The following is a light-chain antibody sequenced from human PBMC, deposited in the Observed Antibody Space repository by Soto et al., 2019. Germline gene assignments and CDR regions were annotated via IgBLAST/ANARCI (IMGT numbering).Light chain of an antibody. CDR1: QSVSSSY. CDR3: QQYNNWPQT. V-gene: IGKV3-20*01. Sequence: EIVLTQSPGTLSSSPGERATISCRASQSVSSSYLAWYQQKPGQAPRLLIYGASSRATGIPDRFSGSGSGTDFTLTINSLQSEDFAVYCCQQYNNWPQTFGQGTKVDIK. CDR2: GAS. J-gene: IGKJ1*01.